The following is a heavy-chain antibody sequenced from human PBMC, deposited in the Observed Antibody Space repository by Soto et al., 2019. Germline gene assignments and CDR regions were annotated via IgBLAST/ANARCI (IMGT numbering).Heavy chain of an antibody. CDR3: VRDR. J-gene: IGHJ6*01. CDR1: VFSSNVNSY. CDR2: VYHTGNT. V-gene: IGHV4-38-2*02. Sequence: PSSTXSLTCTVSVFSSNVNSYFFWIRQPPGKVLEWIGSVYHTGNTYYNLSLKSRVNISLDISRKHVSLKLTSVTAADTAVYYCVRDRWGLG.